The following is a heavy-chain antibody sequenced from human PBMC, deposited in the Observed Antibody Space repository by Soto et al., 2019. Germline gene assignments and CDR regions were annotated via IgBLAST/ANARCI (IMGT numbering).Heavy chain of an antibody. V-gene: IGHV1-69*06. D-gene: IGHD3-22*01. CDR2: IIPIFDAR. CDR1: GDTFSSHA. J-gene: IGHJ4*02. CDR3: AHRRGDSSGYYYVYYFDY. Sequence: ASVKVSCKASGDTFSSHALSWVRQAPGQGLEWMGGIIPIFDARTYAQKFQGRVTISADKSTKTGYMELSSLTSEDTATYYCAHRRGDSSGYYYVYYFDYWGQGTLVTVSS.